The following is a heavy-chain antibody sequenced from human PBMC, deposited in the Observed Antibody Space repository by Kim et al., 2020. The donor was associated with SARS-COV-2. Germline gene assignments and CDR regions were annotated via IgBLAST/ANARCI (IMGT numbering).Heavy chain of an antibody. J-gene: IGHJ6*02. CDR2: IYTSGST. V-gene: IGHV4-61*02. D-gene: IGHD4-17*01. Sequence: SETLSLTCTVSGGSISSGSYYWSWIRQPAGKGLEWIGRIYTSGSTNYNPSLKSRVTISVDTSKNQFSLKLSSVTAADTAVYYCARSVSVGSHDYYGMDVWGQGTTVTVSS. CDR3: ARSVSVGSHDYYGMDV. CDR1: GGSISSGSYY.